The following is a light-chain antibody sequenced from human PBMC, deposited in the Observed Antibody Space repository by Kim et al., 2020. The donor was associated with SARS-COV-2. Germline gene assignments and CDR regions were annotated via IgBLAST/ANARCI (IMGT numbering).Light chain of an antibody. Sequence: IQLTQSPSTLSASLGDRVTITCRASQSIGSSLAWYQQRPGKAPKLLIYETSSLESGVPSGFSGSGSGTEFILTISSLQPDDFATYYCQQYKSYPPTFGGGTKVDIK. CDR3: QQYKSYPPT. J-gene: IGKJ4*01. CDR2: ETS. V-gene: IGKV1-5*03. CDR1: QSIGSS.